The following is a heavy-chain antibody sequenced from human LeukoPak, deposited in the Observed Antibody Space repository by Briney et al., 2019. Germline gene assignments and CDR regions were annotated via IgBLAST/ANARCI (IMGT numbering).Heavy chain of an antibody. CDR2: IYYSGST. D-gene: IGHD1-14*01. J-gene: IGHJ3*02. Sequence: TASETLSLTCTVSGGSISSSSYCWGWLRQPPGKGLEWIGSIYYSGSTYYNPSLKSRVTISVDTSKTQFSLKLSSVTAADTAVYYCARNQAHDAFDIWGQGTMVTVSA. CDR3: ARNQAHDAFDI. V-gene: IGHV4-39*01. CDR1: GGSISSSSYC.